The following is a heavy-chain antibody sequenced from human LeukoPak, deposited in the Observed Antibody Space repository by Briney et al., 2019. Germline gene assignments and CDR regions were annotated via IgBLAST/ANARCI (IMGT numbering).Heavy chain of an antibody. CDR1: GFTFSDAW. CDR2: IKRQTEGWTK. CDR3: SRNADHDW. D-gene: IGHD1-14*01. V-gene: IGHV3-15*01. Sequence: RPGGSLRLSCAASGFTFSDAWLNWVRQTPEKGLEWVARIKRQTEGWTKDYAAPVKGRFTISRDDSKSTVNLQMNSLEIEDTAVYYCSRNADHDWWGQGTLVTVSS. J-gene: IGHJ4*02.